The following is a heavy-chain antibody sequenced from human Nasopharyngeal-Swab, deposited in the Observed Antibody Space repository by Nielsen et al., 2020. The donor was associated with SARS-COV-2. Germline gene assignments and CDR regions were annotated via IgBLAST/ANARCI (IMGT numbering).Heavy chain of an antibody. V-gene: IGHV4-4*02. Sequence: SETLSLTCAVSGGSIRNDRWWSWVRQPPGKELEWIGEIYSDGTPNYSPSLRSRVTISIDRSKNQFSLKLNSVTAADTAVFYCARHIEGYPFRAFDLWGQGTRVTVSS. J-gene: IGHJ3*01. CDR1: GGSIRNDRW. CDR2: IYSDGTP. D-gene: IGHD1-26*01. CDR3: ARHIEGYPFRAFDL.